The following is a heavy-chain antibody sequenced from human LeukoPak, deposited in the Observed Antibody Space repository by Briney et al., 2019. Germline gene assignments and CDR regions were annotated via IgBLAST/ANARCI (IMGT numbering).Heavy chain of an antibody. CDR3: ARRAGAYSHPYDY. D-gene: IGHD4/OR15-4a*01. J-gene: IGHJ4*02. CDR1: GFTFDDYG. CDR2: INWNGGST. Sequence: GGSLRLSCAASGFTFDDYGMSWVRQAPGKGLEWVSGINWNGGSTGYADSVKGRFTISRDNSKNTLYLQMNSLRAEDTAVYYCARRAGAYSHPYDYWGQGTLVTVSS. V-gene: IGHV3-20*04.